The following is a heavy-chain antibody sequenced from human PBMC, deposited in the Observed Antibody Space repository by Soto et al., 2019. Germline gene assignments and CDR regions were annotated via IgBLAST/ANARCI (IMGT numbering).Heavy chain of an antibody. V-gene: IGHV1-69*13. CDR3: ATGSFTSTGGRIGYHYNAMDV. CDR1: GGTFSSHS. Sequence: SVKVSCKSSGGTFSSHSINWVRQAPGQGLEWMGGIIPIFGPANFAKNFQGRVTITADESTTTAYMELSSLTSEDTSVYYCATGSFTSTGGRIGYHYNAMDVWGQGTTVTVSS. D-gene: IGHD1-1*01. J-gene: IGHJ6*02. CDR2: IIPIFGPA.